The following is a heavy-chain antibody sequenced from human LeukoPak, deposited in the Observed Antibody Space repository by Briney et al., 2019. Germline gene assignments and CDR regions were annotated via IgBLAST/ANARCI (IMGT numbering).Heavy chain of an antibody. Sequence: GGSLRLSCAASGFTFSSYWMSWVRQAPGKGLECVSSISGSGGSTYYADSVKGRFTISRDNSKSTLYLQMNSLRAEDTAAYYCAKGGPISLIRGSYYGMDVWGQGTTVTVSS. CDR3: AKGGPISLIRGSYYGMDV. J-gene: IGHJ6*02. CDR2: ISGSGGST. D-gene: IGHD5-12*01. V-gene: IGHV3-23*01. CDR1: GFTFSSYW.